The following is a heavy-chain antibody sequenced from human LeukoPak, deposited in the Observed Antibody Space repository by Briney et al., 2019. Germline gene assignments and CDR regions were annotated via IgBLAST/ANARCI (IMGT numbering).Heavy chain of an antibody. Sequence: GGSLRLSCAASGFTFSSYEMNWVRQAPGKGLEWVSYISSSGNTIYYADSVRGRFTISRDNAKNPLYLQMNSLRAEDTAVYYCEPGITAPYFDYWGQGTLVTVSS. V-gene: IGHV3-48*03. J-gene: IGHJ4*02. CDR1: GFTFSSYE. CDR3: EPGITAPYFDY. D-gene: IGHD6-6*01. CDR2: ISSSGNTI.